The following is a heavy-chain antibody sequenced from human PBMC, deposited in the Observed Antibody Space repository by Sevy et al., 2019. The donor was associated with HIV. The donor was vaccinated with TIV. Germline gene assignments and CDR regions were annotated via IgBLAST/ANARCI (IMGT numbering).Heavy chain of an antibody. Sequence: GGSLRLSCAASGFTVSSNYMNWVRQAPGKGLEWVSVIYSGGRTFYADSVKGRLILSRDSSKSRLYLQMNSLRAEDTAVYYCARDFSIVGATRYFDYWGQGTLVTVSS. V-gene: IGHV3-53*01. CDR2: IYSGGRT. J-gene: IGHJ4*02. D-gene: IGHD1-26*01. CDR3: ARDFSIVGATRYFDY. CDR1: GFTVSSNY.